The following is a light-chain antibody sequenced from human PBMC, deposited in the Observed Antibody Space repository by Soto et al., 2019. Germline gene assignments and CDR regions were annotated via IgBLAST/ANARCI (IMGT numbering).Light chain of an antibody. J-gene: IGKJ5*01. Sequence: EIVLTQSPGTLSLSPGERATLSCRASQSFSSSYLAWYQQKPGQAPRLLIYGASGRATGIPDRFSGSGSGTDFTLTISRLEPEDFAVYYCQQYGSSPGITFGPGTRLEIK. V-gene: IGKV3-20*01. CDR3: QQYGSSPGIT. CDR2: GAS. CDR1: QSFSSSY.